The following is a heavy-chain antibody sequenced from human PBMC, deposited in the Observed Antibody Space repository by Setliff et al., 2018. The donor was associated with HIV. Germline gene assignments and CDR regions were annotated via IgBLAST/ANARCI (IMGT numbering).Heavy chain of an antibody. V-gene: IGHV1-18*01. CDR2: VSAYNGNT. J-gene: IGHJ5*02. Sequence: ASVKVSCKASGYTFTSYGISWVRQAPGQGLEWMGWVSAYNGNTNYAQQLQGRVTLTTDTSTSTAYMELRSLRSDDTAVYYCARFAVAGTKWSDPWGQGTLVTVSS. CDR1: GYTFTSYG. D-gene: IGHD6-19*01. CDR3: ARFAVAGTKWSDP.